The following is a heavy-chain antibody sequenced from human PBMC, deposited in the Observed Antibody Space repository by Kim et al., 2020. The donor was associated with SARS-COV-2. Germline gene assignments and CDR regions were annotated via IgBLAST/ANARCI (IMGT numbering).Heavy chain of an antibody. Sequence: YEEPRKSRYTNSRENATYTLYLQMNSLRAEDTAVYYCARPSWYASDAFDIWGQGTMVTVSS. CDR3: ARPSWYASDAFDI. V-gene: IGHV3-74*01. D-gene: IGHD6-13*01. J-gene: IGHJ3*02.